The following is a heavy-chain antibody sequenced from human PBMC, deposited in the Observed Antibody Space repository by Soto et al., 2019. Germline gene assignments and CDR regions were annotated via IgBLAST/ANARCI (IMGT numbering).Heavy chain of an antibody. J-gene: IGHJ5*02. D-gene: IGHD3-3*01. V-gene: IGHV1-69*01. CDR2: IIPIFGTA. CDR3: ARVVGTYYDFWSGPNWFDP. CDR1: GGTFSSYA. Sequence: QVPLVQSGAEVKKPGSSVKVSCKASGGTFSSYAISWVRQAPGQGLEWMGGIIPIFGTANYAQKFQGRVTITADESTSTAYMELSSLRSEDTAVYYCARVVGTYYDFWSGPNWFDPWGQGTLVTVSS.